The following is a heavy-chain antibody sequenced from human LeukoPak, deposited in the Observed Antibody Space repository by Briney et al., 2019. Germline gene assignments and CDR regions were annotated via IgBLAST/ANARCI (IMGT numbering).Heavy chain of an antibody. CDR3: ARPGIAARPGLDAFDI. D-gene: IGHD6-6*01. CDR1: GGSFSGYY. Sequence: SETLSLTCAVYGGSFSGYYWSWIRQPPGKGLEWIGEINHSGSTNYNPSLKGRVTISVDTSKNQFSLKLSSVTAADTAVYYCARPGIAARPGLDAFDIWGQGTMVTVSS. V-gene: IGHV4-34*01. CDR2: INHSGST. J-gene: IGHJ3*02.